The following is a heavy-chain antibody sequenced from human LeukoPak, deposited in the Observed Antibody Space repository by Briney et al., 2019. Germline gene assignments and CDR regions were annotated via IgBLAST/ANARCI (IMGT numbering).Heavy chain of an antibody. J-gene: IGHJ4*02. D-gene: IGHD5-12*01. V-gene: IGHV1-8*01. CDR2: MNPNSGNT. Sequence: ASVKVFCEASGYTYTSYDINWVRQATGQGHEWMGWMNPNSGNTGYAQKFQGRVTMTRNTSISTAYMELSSLRSEDTAVYYCARFKVATTVFDYWGQGTLVTVSS. CDR3: ARFKVATTVFDY. CDR1: GYTYTSYD.